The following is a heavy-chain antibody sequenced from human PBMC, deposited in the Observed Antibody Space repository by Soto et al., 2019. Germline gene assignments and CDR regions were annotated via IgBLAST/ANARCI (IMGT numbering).Heavy chain of an antibody. CDR3: ARDKYRNNYYYGMDV. D-gene: IGHD1-1*01. V-gene: IGHV3-33*01. CDR2: ISYDGSDK. Sequence: GGSLRLSCAASGFTFSSYGMHWVRQTPGKGLEWVAVISYDGSDKYYADSVKGRFTISRDNSKNTLYVQMNSLRAEDMAIYYCARDKYRNNYYYGMDVWGQGTTVTVSS. J-gene: IGHJ6*02. CDR1: GFTFSSYG.